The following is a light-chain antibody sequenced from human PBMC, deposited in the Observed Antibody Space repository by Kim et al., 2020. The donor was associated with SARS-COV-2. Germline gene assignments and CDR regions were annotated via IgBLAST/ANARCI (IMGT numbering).Light chain of an antibody. CDR1: SSNIVGNT. CDR3: ATWDDSLYGWV. Sequence: GQRVTISWSGSSSNIVGNTINWSQQLPGSAPKLLIYGDNQRPSGVPDRFSGTKSGTSAFLAISGLQSEAEADYYCATWDDSLYGWVFGGGTLLTVL. V-gene: IGLV1-44*01. CDR2: GDN. J-gene: IGLJ3*02.